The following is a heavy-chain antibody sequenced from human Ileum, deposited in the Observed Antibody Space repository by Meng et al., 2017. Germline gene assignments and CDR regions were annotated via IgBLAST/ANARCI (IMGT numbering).Heavy chain of an antibody. D-gene: IGHD5-12*01. CDR2: IYHTGST. V-gene: IGHV4-4*02. Sequence: QLQGSGPGLVKPSGTLSLTCAVSGGSISDSNWWSWVRQPPGKGLEWIGEIYHTGSTNYNPSLKSRVTMSLDKSKNQFFLDLTSVTAADTAVYYCARDLLGPAIAASGYFDPWGQGTLVTVSS. J-gene: IGHJ5*02. CDR1: GGSISDSNW. CDR3: ARDLLGPAIAASGYFDP.